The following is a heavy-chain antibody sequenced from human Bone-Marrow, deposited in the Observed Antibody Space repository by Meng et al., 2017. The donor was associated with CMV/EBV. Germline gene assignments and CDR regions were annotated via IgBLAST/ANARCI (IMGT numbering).Heavy chain of an antibody. CDR3: ARGRYYYDSSGYAYYYYGMDV. J-gene: IGHJ6*02. D-gene: IGHD3-22*01. V-gene: IGHV1-2*02. CDR2: INPNSGGT. CDR1: GYTFTSYD. Sequence: ASVKVSCKASGYTFTSYDINWVRQATGQGLEWMGWINPNSGGTNYAQKFQGRVTMTRDTSISTAYMELSRLRSEDTAVYYCARGRYYYDSSGYAYYYYGMDVWGQGTTVTFSS.